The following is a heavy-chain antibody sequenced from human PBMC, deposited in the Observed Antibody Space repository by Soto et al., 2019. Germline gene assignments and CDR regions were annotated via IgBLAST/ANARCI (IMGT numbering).Heavy chain of an antibody. Sequence: QLQLQESGPRLVKPSETLSLTCTVSDGSISSSYYYWGWIRQPPGKGLEWIGSIYYSGSAYYNPSLQSRVTISVDTPKNQFSLKLTSVTAADTAVYYCAEGLHCGGYCPISEYFHHWGQGTLVTVSS. CDR1: DGSISSSYYY. J-gene: IGHJ1*01. CDR3: AEGLHCGGYCPISEYFHH. D-gene: IGHD2-21*02. CDR2: IYYSGSA. V-gene: IGHV4-39*01.